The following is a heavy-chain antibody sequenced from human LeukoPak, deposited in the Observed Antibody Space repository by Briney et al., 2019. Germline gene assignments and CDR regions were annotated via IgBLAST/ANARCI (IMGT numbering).Heavy chain of an antibody. Sequence: PSETLSLTCTVSAGSISSSSYYWGWIRQPPGKGLGWIGSIYYSGSTYYNPSLKSRVTISVDTSKNQFSLKLSSVGAADTAVYYCATHKVVLAATHLFDPWGQGTLVTVSS. CDR1: AGSISSSSYY. J-gene: IGHJ5*02. CDR2: IYYSGST. D-gene: IGHD2-15*01. CDR3: ATHKVVLAATHLFDP. V-gene: IGHV4-39*01.